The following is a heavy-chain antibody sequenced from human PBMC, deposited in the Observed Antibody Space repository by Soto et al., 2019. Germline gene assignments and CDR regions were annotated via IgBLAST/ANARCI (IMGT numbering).Heavy chain of an antibody. CDR1: GGAFSDYA. Sequence: SVKVSCKASGGAFSDYAFSWVRQAPGQGLEWLGRIMPIFRAPDYAQKFQGRVTITADEFTRTAYMEMNSLRSEDTALFYCASWLKGPDIGNYYYGMDVWGQGTTVTVSS. CDR3: ASWLKGPDIGNYYYGMDV. D-gene: IGHD2-15*01. CDR2: IMPIFRAP. V-gene: IGHV1-69*13. J-gene: IGHJ6*02.